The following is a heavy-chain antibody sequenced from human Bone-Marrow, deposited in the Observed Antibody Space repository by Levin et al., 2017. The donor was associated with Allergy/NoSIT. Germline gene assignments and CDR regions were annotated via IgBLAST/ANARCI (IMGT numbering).Heavy chain of an antibody. D-gene: IGHD3-10*01. Sequence: ASVKVSCKVSEYTLTKLSMHWVRQAPGKGLEWMGGFDPEAGQTVYAQKFQGRVSMTEDTSTDTAYMELSTLRSEDTAMYYCATAGRFGELLWLYFDYWGQGTLVTVSS. CDR3: ATAGRFGELLWLYFDY. CDR2: FDPEAGQT. V-gene: IGHV1-24*01. J-gene: IGHJ4*02. CDR1: EYTLTKLS.